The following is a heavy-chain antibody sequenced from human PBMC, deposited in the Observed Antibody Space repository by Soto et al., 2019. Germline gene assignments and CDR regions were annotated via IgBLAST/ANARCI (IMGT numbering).Heavy chain of an antibody. D-gene: IGHD5-12*01. CDR3: TTDALVEMATIIDY. Sequence: PGGSLRLSCAASGFTFSNAWMSWVRQAPGKGLEWVGRIKSKTDGGTTDYAAPVKGRFTISRDDSKNTLYLQMNSLKTGDTAVYYCTTDALVEMATIIDYWGQGTLVTVSS. CDR1: GFTFSNAW. CDR2: IKSKTDGGTT. J-gene: IGHJ4*02. V-gene: IGHV3-15*01.